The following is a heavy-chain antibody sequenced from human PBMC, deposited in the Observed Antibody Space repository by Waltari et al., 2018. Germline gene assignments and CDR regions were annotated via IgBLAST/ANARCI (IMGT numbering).Heavy chain of an antibody. Sequence: QVQLQESGPGLVKPSETLSLTCTVSGYSISSGYYWGWIRQPPGKGLEWIGSIYHSGSTYYNPSPKSRVTISVDTSKTQFALKLSSVTAADTAVYYCASAYCSSTSCSPFDYWGQGTLVTVSS. CDR1: GYSISSGYY. V-gene: IGHV4-38-2*02. CDR3: ASAYCSSTSCSPFDY. CDR2: IYHSGST. J-gene: IGHJ4*02. D-gene: IGHD2-2*01.